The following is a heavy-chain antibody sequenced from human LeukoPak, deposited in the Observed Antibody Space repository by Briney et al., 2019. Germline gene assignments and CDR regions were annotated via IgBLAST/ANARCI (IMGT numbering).Heavy chain of an antibody. D-gene: IGHD2/OR15-2a*01. CDR1: GFTFSDTW. V-gene: IGHV3-74*01. CDR3: ARDWFHAIDY. CDR2: IRSDGSDT. Sequence: GGSLRLSCAASGFTFSDTWMHWVRQAPGEGLVWVSRIRSDGSDTRYAESVKGRFTISRDNAKNTLYLQMSSLRAEDTAVCYCARDWFHAIDYWGQGTLVTVSS. J-gene: IGHJ4*02.